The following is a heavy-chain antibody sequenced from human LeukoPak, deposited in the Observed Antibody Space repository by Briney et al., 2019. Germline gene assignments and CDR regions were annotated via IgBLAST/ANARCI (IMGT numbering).Heavy chain of an antibody. Sequence: PGGSLRLSCAASGFTFSSYGMHWVRQAPGKGLEWVAVISYDGSNKYYADSVKGRFTISRDNSKNTLYLQMNSLRAEDTAVYYCARDYVRYFDLWGRGTLVTVSS. CDR1: GFTFSSYG. V-gene: IGHV3-30*03. D-gene: IGHD3-16*01. CDR2: ISYDGSNK. J-gene: IGHJ2*01. CDR3: ARDYVRYFDL.